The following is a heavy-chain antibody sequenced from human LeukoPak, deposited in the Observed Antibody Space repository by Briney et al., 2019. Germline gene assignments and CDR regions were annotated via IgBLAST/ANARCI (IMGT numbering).Heavy chain of an antibody. Sequence: GASVKVSCKASGYTYTSYYMHWARQAPGQGLEWMGIINPSGGSTSYAQKFQGRVTMTRDTSTSTVYMELSSLRSEDTAVYYCARDPNIVVVTASYYFDYWGQGTLVTVSS. J-gene: IGHJ4*02. D-gene: IGHD2-21*02. CDR2: INPSGGST. CDR3: ARDPNIVVVTASYYFDY. V-gene: IGHV1-46*01. CDR1: GYTYTSYY.